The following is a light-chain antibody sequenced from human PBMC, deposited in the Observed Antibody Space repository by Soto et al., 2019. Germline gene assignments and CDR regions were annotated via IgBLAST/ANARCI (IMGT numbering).Light chain of an antibody. CDR2: DVY. Sequence: QSVLTQPPSVSGSPGQSVTISCTGTSSDVGGYNSVSWYQQHPGKVPKPMIYDVYKRPSGVPDRFSGYKSANTASLTISGLQAEDEADYYCSSYAGSYTYVFGTGTKLTVL. CDR1: SSDVGGYNS. V-gene: IGLV2-11*01. J-gene: IGLJ1*01. CDR3: SSYAGSYTYV.